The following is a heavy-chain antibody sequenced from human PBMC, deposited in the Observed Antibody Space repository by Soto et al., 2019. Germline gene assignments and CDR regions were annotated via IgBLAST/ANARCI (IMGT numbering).Heavy chain of an antibody. CDR3: ATAGRRGG. CDR1: GDTLAELS. J-gene: IGHJ4*02. Sequence: GASVNVSSTVSGDTLAELSIHWVRQAPGKGLEWMGGFGPEDAETIYAQNFQGRVTMTEDTSTDTAYMELSSLRSEDKAVYYCATAGRRGGWGQGTLVTVS. CDR2: FGPEDAET. D-gene: IGHD3-10*01. V-gene: IGHV1-24*01.